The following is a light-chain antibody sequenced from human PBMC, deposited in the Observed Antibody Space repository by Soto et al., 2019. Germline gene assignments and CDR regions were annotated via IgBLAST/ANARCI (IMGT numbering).Light chain of an antibody. Sequence: EIVMTQSPATLSLSPGERATLSCRASQSVSSNLAWYQQKTGQAPRLLIYGESTRATGIPARFSGSGSGTELTLTISRLQSEDFAVYYCQKYIDWPTTFGQGTKVDIK. V-gene: IGKV3-15*01. CDR1: QSVSSN. CDR3: QKYIDWPTT. J-gene: IGKJ1*01. CDR2: GES.